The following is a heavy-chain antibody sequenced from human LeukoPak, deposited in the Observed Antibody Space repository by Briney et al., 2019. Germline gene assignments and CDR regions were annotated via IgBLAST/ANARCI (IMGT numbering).Heavy chain of an antibody. D-gene: IGHD2-15*01. CDR3: ARDLPLLHYGMDV. J-gene: IGHJ6*02. V-gene: IGHV4-34*01. Sequence: SETLSLTCAVYGGSFSGYYWSWIRQPPGKGLEWIGEINHSGSTNYNPSLKSRVTISVDTSKNQFSLKLSSVTAADTAVYYCARDLPLLHYGMDVWGQGTTVTVSS. CDR2: INHSGST. CDR1: GGSFSGYY.